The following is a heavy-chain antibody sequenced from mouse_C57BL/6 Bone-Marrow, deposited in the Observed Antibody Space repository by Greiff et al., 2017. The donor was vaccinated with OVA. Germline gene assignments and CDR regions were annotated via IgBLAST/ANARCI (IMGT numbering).Heavy chain of an antibody. V-gene: IGHV10-1*01. Sequence: EVNVVESGGGLVQPKGSLKLSCAASGFSFNTYAMNWVRQAPGKGLEWVARIRSKSNNYATYYADSVKDRFTISRDDSESMLYLQMNNLKTEDTAMYYCVRHAQEEYFDYWGQGTTLTVSS. J-gene: IGHJ2*01. CDR1: GFSFNTYA. CDR3: VRHAQEEYFDY. CDR2: IRSKSNNYAT. D-gene: IGHD3-2*02.